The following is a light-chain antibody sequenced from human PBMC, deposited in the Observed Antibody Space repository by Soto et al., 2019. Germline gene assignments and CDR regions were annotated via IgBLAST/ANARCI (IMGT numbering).Light chain of an antibody. CDR3: SSYTSSSTPVV. CDR1: SSDVGGYNY. CDR2: EVS. Sequence: QSVLTQPASVSGSPGQSITISCTGTSSDVGGYNYVSWYQQHPGKAPKLMIYEVSNRPSGVSNPFSGSKSGNTASLTISGLQAEDEADYYCSSYTSSSTPVVFGGGTQLTVL. J-gene: IGLJ2*01. V-gene: IGLV2-14*01.